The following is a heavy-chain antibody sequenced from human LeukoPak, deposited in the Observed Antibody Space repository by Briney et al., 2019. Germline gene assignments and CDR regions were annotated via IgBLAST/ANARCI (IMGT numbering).Heavy chain of an antibody. Sequence: SETLSLTCTVSGGSISSYYWSWIRQPPGKGLEWIGYIYYSGSTNYNPSLKSRVTISVDTSKNQFSLKLSSVTAADTAVYYCARAGAAKKNYYYYYYMDVWGKGTTVTVSS. J-gene: IGHJ6*03. CDR2: IYYSGST. D-gene: IGHD3-10*01. CDR1: GGSISSYY. CDR3: ARAGAAKKNYYYYYYMDV. V-gene: IGHV4-59*01.